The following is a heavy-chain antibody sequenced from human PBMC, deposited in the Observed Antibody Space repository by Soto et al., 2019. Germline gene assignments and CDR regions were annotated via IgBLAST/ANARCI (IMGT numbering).Heavy chain of an antibody. J-gene: IGHJ3*02. CDR2: ISYDGSNK. D-gene: IGHD3-9*01. Sequence: QVQLVESGGGVVQPGRSLRLSCAASGFTFSSYAMHWVRQAPGKGLEWVAVISYDGSNKYYADSVKGRFTISRDNSKNTLYLQMNSLRAEDTAVYYCARDPRDELRYFDWLLGAFDIWGQGTMVTVSS. CDR3: ARDPRDELRYFDWLLGAFDI. CDR1: GFTFSSYA. V-gene: IGHV3-30-3*01.